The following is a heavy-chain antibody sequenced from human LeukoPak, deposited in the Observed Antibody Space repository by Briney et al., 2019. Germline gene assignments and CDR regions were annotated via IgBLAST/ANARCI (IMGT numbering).Heavy chain of an antibody. Sequence: PSETLSLTCAVYGGSFSGYYWSWIRQAPGKGLEWVSAISGSGGSTYYADSVKGRFTISRDNSKNTLYLQMNSLRAEDTAVYYCAKSGGGTYYYGSGSYAVAFDIWGQGTMVTVSS. J-gene: IGHJ3*02. V-gene: IGHV3-23*01. CDR2: ISGSGGST. CDR1: GGSFSGYY. CDR3: AKSGGGTYYYGSGSYAVAFDI. D-gene: IGHD3-10*01.